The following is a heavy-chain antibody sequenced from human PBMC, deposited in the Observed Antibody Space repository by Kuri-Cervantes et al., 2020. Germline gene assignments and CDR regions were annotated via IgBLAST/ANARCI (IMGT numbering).Heavy chain of an antibody. D-gene: IGHD5-18*01. CDR3: ARRGGYNYGYYHYYYMDV. CDR1: GYTFITYD. V-gene: IGHV1-8*02. Sequence: SVKVSCKPSGYTFITYDINWVRQATGRGLEWMGWMNPNIGHTIYAQKFQGRVTMTRNTSIGTAYMELRSLRSEDTAVYYCARRGGYNYGYYHYYYMDVWGKGTTVTVSS. J-gene: IGHJ6*03. CDR2: MNPNIGHT.